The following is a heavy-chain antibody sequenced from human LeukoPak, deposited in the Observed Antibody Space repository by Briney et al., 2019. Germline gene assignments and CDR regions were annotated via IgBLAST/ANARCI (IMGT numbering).Heavy chain of an antibody. CDR3: ARSTEYYDSSGYLGDWFDP. D-gene: IGHD3-22*01. Sequence: SVKVSCKASGGTLSSYTISWVRQAPGQGLEWMGRIIPILDITNYAQKFQDRFTIIADKSTSTAYMELSSLRSDDTAVYYCARSTEYYDSSGYLGDWFDPWGQGTLVTVSS. CDR1: GGTLSSYT. V-gene: IGHV1-69*02. J-gene: IGHJ5*02. CDR2: IIPILDIT.